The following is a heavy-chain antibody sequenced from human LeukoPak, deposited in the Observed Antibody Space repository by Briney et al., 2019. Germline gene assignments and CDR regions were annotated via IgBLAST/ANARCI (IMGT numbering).Heavy chain of an antibody. CDR3: ARMGGYSGYATH. CDR2: IYSSGSA. Sequence: SETLSLTCTVSGGSISPYYWSWIRQSPGKGLEWIGYIYSSGSANYNPFLKSRVTISVDTSKNQFSLKLSSVTAADTAVYYCARMGGYSGYATHWGQGTLVTVSS. J-gene: IGHJ4*02. D-gene: IGHD5-12*01. CDR1: GGSISPYY. V-gene: IGHV4-59*08.